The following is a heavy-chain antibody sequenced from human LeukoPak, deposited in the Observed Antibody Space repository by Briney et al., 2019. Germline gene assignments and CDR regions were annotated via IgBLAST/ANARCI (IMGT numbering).Heavy chain of an antibody. V-gene: IGHV4-61*02. Sequence: SETLSLTCTVSGGSISSGSYYWSWIRQPAGKGLEYIGRIYTSGSTNYNPSLKSRVTISVDTSKNQFSLKLSSVTAADTAVYYCARVITSTGYCSGGSCPNWFDPWGQGTLVTVSS. CDR2: IYTSGST. CDR3: ARVITSTGYCSGGSCPNWFDP. CDR1: GGSISSGSYY. D-gene: IGHD2-15*01. J-gene: IGHJ5*02.